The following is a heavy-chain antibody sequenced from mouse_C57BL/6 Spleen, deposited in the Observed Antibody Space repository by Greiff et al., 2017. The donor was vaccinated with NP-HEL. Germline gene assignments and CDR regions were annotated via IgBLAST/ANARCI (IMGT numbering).Heavy chain of an antibody. J-gene: IGHJ2*01. V-gene: IGHV7-3*01. CDR1: GFTFTDYY. D-gene: IGHD1-1*01. Sequence: EVQRVESGGGLVQPGGSLSLSCAASGFTFTDYYMSWVRQPPGKALEWLGFIRNKANGYTTEYSASVKGRFTISRDNSQSILYLQMNALRAEDSATYYCARYYYGSSYPDYWGQGTTLTVSS. CDR3: ARYYYGSSYPDY. CDR2: IRNKANGYTT.